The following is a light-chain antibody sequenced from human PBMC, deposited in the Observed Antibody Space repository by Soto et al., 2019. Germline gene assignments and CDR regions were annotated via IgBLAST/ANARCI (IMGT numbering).Light chain of an antibody. Sequence: QSALTQPASVSGSPGQSITISCTGTSSAVGGYNYVSWYQQHPGRAPKLMIYDVSHRPSGVSNRFSGSKSGNTASLTISGLQAEDEADYYCSSYTISNTYVFGTGTKLTVL. CDR1: SSAVGGYNY. V-gene: IGLV2-14*01. CDR3: SSYTISNTYV. CDR2: DVS. J-gene: IGLJ1*01.